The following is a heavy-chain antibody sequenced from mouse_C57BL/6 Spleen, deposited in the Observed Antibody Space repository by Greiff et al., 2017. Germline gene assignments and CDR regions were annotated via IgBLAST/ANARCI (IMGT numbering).Heavy chain of an antibody. D-gene: IGHD2-1*01. V-gene: IGHV5-17*01. J-gene: IGHJ2*01. CDR1: GFTFSDYG. CDR3: ASYYGNFFDY. CDR2: ISSGSSTI. Sequence: EVKLVESGGGLVKPGGSLKLSCAASGFTFSDYGMHWVRQAPEKGLEWVAYISSGSSTIYYADTVKGRFTISRDNAKNTLFLQMTSLRSEDTAMYYCASYYGNFFDYWGQGTTLTVSS.